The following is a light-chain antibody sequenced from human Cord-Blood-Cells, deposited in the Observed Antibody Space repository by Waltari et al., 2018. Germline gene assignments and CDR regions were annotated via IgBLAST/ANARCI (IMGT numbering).Light chain of an antibody. V-gene: IGKV1-39*01. J-gene: IGKJ3*01. CDR2: AAS. Sequence: DIQMTQSPSSLSASVGDRVTITCRAHQSISSYLNWYQQKPWKAPKLLIYAASSLQSGVPSRFSGSGSGTDFTLTISSLQPEDFATYYCQQSYSTPVTFGPGTKVDIK. CDR1: QSISSY. CDR3: QQSYSTPVT.